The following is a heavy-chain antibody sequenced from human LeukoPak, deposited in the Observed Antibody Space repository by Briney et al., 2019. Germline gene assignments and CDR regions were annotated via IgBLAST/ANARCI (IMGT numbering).Heavy chain of an antibody. J-gene: IGHJ4*02. CDR2: IYTSGSS. D-gene: IGHD5-24*01. CDR3: ATGDGYNSFDY. Sequence: ETLSLTCTVSGGSFSSYYWGWIRQPAGKGLEWIGRIYTSGSSNYNSSLKSRVTVSVDTSKNQVSLKLSSVTAADTAVYYCATGDGYNSFDYWGQGTLVTVSS. V-gene: IGHV4-4*07. CDR1: GGSFSSYY.